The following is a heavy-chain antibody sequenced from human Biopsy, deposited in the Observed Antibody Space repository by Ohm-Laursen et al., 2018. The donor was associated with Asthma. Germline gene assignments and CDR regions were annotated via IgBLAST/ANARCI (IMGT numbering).Heavy chain of an antibody. CDR2: IYSGGTS. CDR3: ARGDSSNWSHYYFDY. CDR1: GFAVSRDY. V-gene: IGHV3-53*01. Sequence: GSPRLSCAASGFAVSRDYMFWVRQAPGKGLEWVSVIYSGGTSHTADSVRGRFTISGDYSKNTLYLQMHSLRAEDTAVYYCARGDSSNWSHYYFDYWGQGTLVTVSS. D-gene: IGHD3-22*01. J-gene: IGHJ4*02.